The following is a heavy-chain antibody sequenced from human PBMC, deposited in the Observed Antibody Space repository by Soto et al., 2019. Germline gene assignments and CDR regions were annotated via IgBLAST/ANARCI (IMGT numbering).Heavy chain of an antibody. D-gene: IGHD1-7*01. J-gene: IGHJ4*02. CDR3: VRRVLGNYDY. Sequence: EVQLAESGGGMVQPGGSLRLSCVASGFTFSSSDMHWVRQAPGKGLEYVSSISSNGGPTYYGNSVKGRFTISRDNSKNTLYRQMGSLRAEDMAVYYCVRRVLGNYDYWGQGTLVTVSS. CDR2: ISSNGGPT. CDR1: GFTFSSSD. V-gene: IGHV3-64*01.